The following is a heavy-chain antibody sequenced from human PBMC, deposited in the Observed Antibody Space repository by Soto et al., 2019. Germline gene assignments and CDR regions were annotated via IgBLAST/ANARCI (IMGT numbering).Heavy chain of an antibody. CDR1: GFTFSSYA. Sequence: GSLRLSCAASGFTFSSYAMHWVRQAPGKGLEWVAVISYDGSNKYYADSVKGRFTISRDNSKNTLYLQMNSLRAEDTAVYYCARDILDCTNCVCYQRAYYYGMDVWGQGTTVTVSS. V-gene: IGHV3-30-3*01. CDR2: ISYDGSNK. D-gene: IGHD2-8*01. CDR3: ARDILDCTNCVCYQRAYYYGMDV. J-gene: IGHJ6*02.